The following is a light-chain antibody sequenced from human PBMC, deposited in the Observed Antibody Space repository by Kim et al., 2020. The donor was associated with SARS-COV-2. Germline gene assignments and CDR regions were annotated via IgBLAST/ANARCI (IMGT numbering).Light chain of an antibody. J-gene: IGKJ2*01. CDR1: QSISSN. CDR3: QQYNNWPLT. V-gene: IGKV3-15*01. Sequence: EIVMTQSPATLSVSPGERATLSCRASQSISSNLAWYQLKPGQAPRLLIYGASTRATGFPARFSGSGSGAEFTLTISSLQSEDFAVYYCQQYNNWPLTFGQGTNLEI. CDR2: GAS.